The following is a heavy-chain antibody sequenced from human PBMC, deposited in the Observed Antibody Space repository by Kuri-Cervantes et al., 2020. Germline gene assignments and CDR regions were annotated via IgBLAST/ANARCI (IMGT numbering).Heavy chain of an antibody. V-gene: IGHV4-38-2*01. CDR3: ARGNWVVRGVVSLCYFDY. J-gene: IGHJ4*02. CDR2: IYHSGIT. CDR1: DYSVNSNYY. Sequence: GSLRLSCAVSDYSVNSNYYWGWIWQPPGKGLEWIASIYHSGITNYNPSLYSRVTISIDTSKNQFSLKLTSVTAADTAVYYCARGNWVVRGVVSLCYFDYWGQGTLVTVSS. D-gene: IGHD3-10*01.